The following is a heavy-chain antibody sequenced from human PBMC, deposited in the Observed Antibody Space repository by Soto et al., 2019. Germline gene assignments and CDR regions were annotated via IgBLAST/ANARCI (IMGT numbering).Heavy chain of an antibody. CDR2: ISGSSSYI. CDR3: ATVTIPHTDYNHDAMDV. J-gene: IGHJ6*02. D-gene: IGHD5-12*01. Sequence: VVSLRLSCAASGFTFSTYSMNWVRQAPGKGLEWVSSISGSSSYIYYADSVKGRFTISRDNAKNSLYLQMNSLRADDTAMYYCATVTIPHTDYNHDAMDVWGQGTTVTVSS. V-gene: IGHV3-21*01. CDR1: GFTFSTYS.